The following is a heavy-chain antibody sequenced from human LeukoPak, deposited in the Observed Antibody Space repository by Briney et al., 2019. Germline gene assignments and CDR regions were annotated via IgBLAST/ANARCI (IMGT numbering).Heavy chain of an antibody. CDR1: GFIFSSYG. V-gene: IGHV3-30*02. D-gene: IGHD6-6*01. CDR3: AKDKIAVRPGWFDP. Sequence: GGSLRLSCAASGFIFSSYGMHWVRQAPGKGLEWVALIRYDGSEKHYVDSVRGRFTISRDNSKNTLYLQMSSLRAEDTAVYYCAKDKIAVRPGWFDPWGQGTLVTVSS. CDR2: IRYDGSEK. J-gene: IGHJ5*02.